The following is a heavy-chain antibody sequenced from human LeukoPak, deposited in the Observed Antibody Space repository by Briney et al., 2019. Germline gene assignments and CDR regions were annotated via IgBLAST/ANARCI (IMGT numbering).Heavy chain of an antibody. V-gene: IGHV3-23*01. D-gene: IGHD3-22*01. CDR1: GFTFSSYA. J-gene: IGHJ4*02. CDR3: AKDSHSGYYDSSGYYPPLGY. Sequence: GGFLRLSCAASGFTFSSYAMSWVRQAPGKGLEWVSAISGSGGSTYYADSVKGRFTISRDNSKNTLYLQMNSLRAEDTAVYYCAKDSHSGYYDSSGYYPPLGYWGQGTLVTVSS. CDR2: ISGSGGST.